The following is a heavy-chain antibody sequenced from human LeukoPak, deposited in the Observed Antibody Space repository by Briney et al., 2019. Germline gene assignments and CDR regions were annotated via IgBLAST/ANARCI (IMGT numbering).Heavy chain of an antibody. Sequence: ASVKVSCKASGYTFTSYGISWVRQAPGKGLEWMGWISAYNGNTNYAQKLQGRVTMTTDTSTSTAYMKLRSLRSDDTAVDYCARGSTYYYDSSGYDPDYWGQGTLVTVSS. CDR1: GYTFTSYG. V-gene: IGHV1-18*01. J-gene: IGHJ4*02. D-gene: IGHD3-22*01. CDR3: ARGSTYYYDSSGYDPDY. CDR2: ISAYNGNT.